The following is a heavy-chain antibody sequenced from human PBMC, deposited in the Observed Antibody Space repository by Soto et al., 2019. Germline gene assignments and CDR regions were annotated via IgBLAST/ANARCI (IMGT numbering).Heavy chain of an antibody. CDR3: TTYFFVTTDRDY. Sequence: EVQLVESGGGLVEPGGSLTLSCAASGFTFSDAWMSWVRQAPGKGLEWVGRIKSKTDGGTTDYAAPVKGRFTISRDDSKNTLYLQMNSLKIEDTAVYYCTTYFFVTTDRDYWGQGTLVTVSS. CDR1: GFTFSDAW. J-gene: IGHJ4*02. CDR2: IKSKTDGGTT. V-gene: IGHV3-15*01. D-gene: IGHD4-17*01.